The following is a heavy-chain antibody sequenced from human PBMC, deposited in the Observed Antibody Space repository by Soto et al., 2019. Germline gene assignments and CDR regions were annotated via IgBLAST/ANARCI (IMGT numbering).Heavy chain of an antibody. Sequence: GGSLRLSCAASGFTFSSYAMSWVRQAPGKGLEWVSTISGSGGSTYYADSVKGRFTISRDNSKNTLYLQMNSLRAEDTAVYYCAKVDDDFWSGYRRYYFDYWGQGTLVTVSS. CDR2: ISGSGGST. CDR3: AKVDDDFWSGYRRYYFDY. J-gene: IGHJ4*02. CDR1: GFTFSSYA. V-gene: IGHV3-23*01. D-gene: IGHD3-3*01.